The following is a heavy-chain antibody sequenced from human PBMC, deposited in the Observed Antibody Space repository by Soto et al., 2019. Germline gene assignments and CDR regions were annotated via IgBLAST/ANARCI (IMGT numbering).Heavy chain of an antibody. Sequence: EVQLVESGGNLVQPGRSLRLSCAASGFTFGDYAMHWVRQAPGKGLEWISSINENRGSLDYADSGKGRLTISRDNAKNPLYLQMNSLRIEDTALYYCAKDAHWSLDFWGQGTLVTVSS. CDR3: AKDAHWSLDF. J-gene: IGHJ4*02. V-gene: IGHV3-9*01. D-gene: IGHD1-1*01. CDR2: INENRGSL. CDR1: GFTFGDYA.